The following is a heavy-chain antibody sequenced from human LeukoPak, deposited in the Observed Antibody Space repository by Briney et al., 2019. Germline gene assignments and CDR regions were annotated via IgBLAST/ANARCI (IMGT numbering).Heavy chain of an antibody. J-gene: IGHJ4*02. CDR1: GYTFTGYY. Sequence: ASVKVSCKASGYTFTGYYMHWVRQAPGQGLEWMGRINPNSGGTNYAQKFQGRVTMTRDTSISTAYMELSRLRSDDTAVYYCARNNYVGYRAGVDYWGQGTLVTVSS. D-gene: IGHD5-12*01. V-gene: IGHV1-2*06. CDR2: INPNSGGT. CDR3: ARNNYVGYRAGVDY.